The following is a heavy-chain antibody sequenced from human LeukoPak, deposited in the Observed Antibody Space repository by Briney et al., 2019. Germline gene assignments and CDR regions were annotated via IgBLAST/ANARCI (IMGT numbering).Heavy chain of an antibody. V-gene: IGHV1-18*01. Sequence: GASVKVSCKASGYTFTSYGISWVRQAPGQGLEWMGWISAYNGNTNYAQKLLGRVTMTTDTSTSTAYMELRSLRSDDTAVYYCARVRITMVRGVIKDWGQGTLVTVSS. J-gene: IGHJ4*02. CDR3: ARVRITMVRGVIKD. D-gene: IGHD3-10*01. CDR2: ISAYNGNT. CDR1: GYTFTSYG.